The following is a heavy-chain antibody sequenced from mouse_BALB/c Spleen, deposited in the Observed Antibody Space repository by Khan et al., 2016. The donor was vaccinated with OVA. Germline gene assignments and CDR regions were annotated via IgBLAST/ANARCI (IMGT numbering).Heavy chain of an antibody. V-gene: IGHV1S135*01. CDR3: TRHGYVAWFTY. CDR1: GYSFPTYY. J-gene: IGHJ3*01. D-gene: IGHD2-2*01. CDR2: IDPFSGDT. Sequence: VQLQQSGPELMKPGTSVKISCKASGYSFPTYYIHWVMQSHGKSLEWIGYIDPFSGDTTFNQKFKGKATLTVDKSSSTAYIHLSNLTSEDSAIYYCTRHGYVAWFTYWGQGTLVTVSA.